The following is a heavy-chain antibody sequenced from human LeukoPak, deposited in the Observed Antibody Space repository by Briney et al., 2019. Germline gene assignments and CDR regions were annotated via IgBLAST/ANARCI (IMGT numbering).Heavy chain of an antibody. D-gene: IGHD2-15*01. CDR3: ARFSGYCSANSCYPAY. CDR2: IYHSGST. CDR1: GYSISNGYF. Sequence: SETLSLTCTVSGYSISNGYFWGWIRQSPGKGLEWIGSIYHSGSTYYTPSPKSRVTMSVDTSNNLLSLKLTSVTAADTAVYYCARFSGYCSANSCYPAYWGQGTLVTVSS. V-gene: IGHV4-38-2*02. J-gene: IGHJ4*02.